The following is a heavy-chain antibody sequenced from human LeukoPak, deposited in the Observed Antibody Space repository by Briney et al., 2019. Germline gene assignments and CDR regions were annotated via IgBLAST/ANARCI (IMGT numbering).Heavy chain of an antibody. Sequence: ASVKVSCKPSGYTFTSYYMHWVRHAPGQGLEWMEIINPSGGSTSYAQKFQGRVTMTRDTSTSTVYMELSSLRSEDTAVYYCARVEWEYTAMVTGPRGMDVWGQGTTVTVSS. CDR3: ARVEWEYTAMVTGPRGMDV. J-gene: IGHJ6*02. CDR1: GYTFTSYY. D-gene: IGHD5-18*01. V-gene: IGHV1-46*01. CDR2: INPSGGST.